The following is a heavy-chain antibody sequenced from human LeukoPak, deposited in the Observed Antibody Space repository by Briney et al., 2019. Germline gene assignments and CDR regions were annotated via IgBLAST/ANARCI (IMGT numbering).Heavy chain of an antibody. D-gene: IGHD1-26*01. CDR1: GFTFSTYT. Sequence: GGSLRLSCAASGFTFSTYTMNWVRQAPGKGLEWVSSITSSSSYIYYADSVKGRFTISRDNAKNSLYLQMNSLRVEDTAVYYCASGGATSFDYWGQGTLVTVSS. CDR2: ITSSSSYI. J-gene: IGHJ4*02. CDR3: ASGGATSFDY. V-gene: IGHV3-21*01.